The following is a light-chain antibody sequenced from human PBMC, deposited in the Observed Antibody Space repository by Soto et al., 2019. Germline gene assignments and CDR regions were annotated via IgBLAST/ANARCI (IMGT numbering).Light chain of an antibody. CDR2: GAS. Sequence: EIVLTQSPGTLSLSPGERAALSCRASQTIYTNLAWYQQKTGQAPRLLIYGASTRATGIPVRFSGSGSGTEFTLTISSLQSEDFAVYYCQQYNNWPPFMYTFGQGTKVDIK. V-gene: IGKV3-15*01. J-gene: IGKJ2*01. CDR1: QTIYTN. CDR3: QQYNNWPPFMYT.